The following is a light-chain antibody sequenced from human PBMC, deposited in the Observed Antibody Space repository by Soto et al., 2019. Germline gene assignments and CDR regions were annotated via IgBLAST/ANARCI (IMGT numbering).Light chain of an antibody. J-gene: IGKJ5*01. CDR1: QNVNSY. Sequence: EIVLTQSPATLSLSPGERATLSCRASQNVNSYITWYQQKPGQAPRLLIYDASNRATGIPARFSGSGSGTAFTLTINSLEPEDFAVYYCQQRRNWPITFGQGTRLEIK. CDR3: QQRRNWPIT. CDR2: DAS. V-gene: IGKV3-11*01.